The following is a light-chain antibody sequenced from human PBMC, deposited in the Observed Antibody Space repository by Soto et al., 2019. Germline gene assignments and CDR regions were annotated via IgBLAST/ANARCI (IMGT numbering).Light chain of an antibody. CDR3: QQYCISPFT. Sequence: EFVLTQSPGTLSLSPGERATLSCRASQSVSSSYLAWYQQKPGQAPRLLIYGASSRATGIPDRFSGSGSGTDFTLTISRLEPEDFAVYYCQQYCISPFTFGPGTKVDIK. V-gene: IGKV3-20*01. CDR2: GAS. CDR1: QSVSSSY. J-gene: IGKJ3*01.